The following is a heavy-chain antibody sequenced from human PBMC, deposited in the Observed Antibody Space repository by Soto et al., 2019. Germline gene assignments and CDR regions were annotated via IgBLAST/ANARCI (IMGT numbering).Heavy chain of an antibody. CDR1: GGSISSYY. D-gene: IGHD6-13*01. J-gene: IGHJ4*02. CDR2: IYYSGST. CDR3: ARRSSYSSSLYRFDY. V-gene: IGHV4-59*08. Sequence: SETLSLTCTVSGGSISSYYWSWIRQPPGKGLEWVGYIYYSGSTNYNPSLKSRVTISVDTSKNQFSLKLSSVTAADTAVYYCARRSSYSSSLYRFDYWGQGTLVTVSS.